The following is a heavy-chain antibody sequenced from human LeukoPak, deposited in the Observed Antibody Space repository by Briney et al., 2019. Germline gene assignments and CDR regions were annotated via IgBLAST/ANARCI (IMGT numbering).Heavy chain of an antibody. J-gene: IGHJ5*02. V-gene: IGHV3-30-3*01. CDR2: ISYDGSNK. CDR1: GFTFSSYA. D-gene: IGHD2-15*01. CDR3: ARDVGYCSGGSCPNWFDP. Sequence: GGSLRLSCAASGFTFSSYAMHWVRPAPGKGLEWVAVISYDGSNKYYADSVKGRFTISRDNSKNTLYLQMNSLRAEDTAVYYCARDVGYCSGGSCPNWFDPWGQGTLVTVSS.